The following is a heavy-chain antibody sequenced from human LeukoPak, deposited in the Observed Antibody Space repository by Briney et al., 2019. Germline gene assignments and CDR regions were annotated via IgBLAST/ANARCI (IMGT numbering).Heavy chain of an antibody. V-gene: IGHV3-74*01. J-gene: IGHJ6*02. CDR1: GFTFSSHW. Sequence: GGSLRLSCAASGFTFSSHWMHWVRQPPGRGLVWVSRINGDGGSTNYADSVKGRFTISRDNAKNTLYLQVNSLRVEDTAIYYCARDRWVAADFHYYYAMDVRGQGTTVTVSS. CDR3: ARDRWVAADFHYYYAMDV. D-gene: IGHD6-25*01. CDR2: INGDGGST.